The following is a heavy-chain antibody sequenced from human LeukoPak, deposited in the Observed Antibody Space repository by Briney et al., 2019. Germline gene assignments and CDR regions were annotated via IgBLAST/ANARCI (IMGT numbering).Heavy chain of an antibody. CDR1: GFTFSNYA. J-gene: IGHJ4*02. CDR3: AKNRLGSTYSSSSL. D-gene: IGHD6-6*01. V-gene: IGHV3-30*18. CDR2: ISYDGSNK. Sequence: PGGSLRLSCAASGFTFSNYAMHWVRQAPGKGLEWVAVISYDGSNKYYADSVKGRFTISRDNSKNTLYLQMNSLRAEDTAIYYCAKNRLGSTYSSSSLGGQGTPVTVSS.